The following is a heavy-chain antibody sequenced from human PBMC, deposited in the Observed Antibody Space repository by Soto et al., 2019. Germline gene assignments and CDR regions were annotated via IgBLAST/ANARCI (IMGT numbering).Heavy chain of an antibody. Sequence: GGSLRLSCAASGFTFSSCAMSWVRQAPGMGLQWVSAISDSGGSTYYADSVRGRFTISRDNSKNTLYLQLNSLGAEDTAVYYCAKDKPAAGSQWLVPIWGRGTLVTVSS. D-gene: IGHD6-19*01. CDR1: GFTFSSCA. V-gene: IGHV3-23*01. CDR3: AKDKPAAGSQWLVPI. CDR2: ISDSGGST. J-gene: IGHJ4*02.